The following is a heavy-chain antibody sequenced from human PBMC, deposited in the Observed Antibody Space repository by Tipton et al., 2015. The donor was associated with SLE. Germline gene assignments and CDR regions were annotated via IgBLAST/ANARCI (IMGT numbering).Heavy chain of an antibody. V-gene: IGHV4-39*07. CDR2: IYYSGST. J-gene: IGHJ4*02. CDR3: ARGLGRFDY. D-gene: IGHD5-12*01. Sequence: TLSLTCTVSGGSISSSSYYWGWIRQPPGKGLEWIGSIYYSGSTYYNPSLKSRVTISVDTSNNQFSLNLTSVTAADRAVYYCARGLGRFDYWGQGILVTVSS. CDR1: GGSISSSSYY.